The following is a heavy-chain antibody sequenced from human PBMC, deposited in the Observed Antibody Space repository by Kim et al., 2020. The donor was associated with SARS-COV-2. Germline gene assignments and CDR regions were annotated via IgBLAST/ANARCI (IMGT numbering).Heavy chain of an antibody. Sequence: GGSLRLSCVASGFTFSSCTMHWVRQAPGKGLEWVSVISYDGSNKYYAHSVKGRFTISRDNSKATLYLQMNSLRDEDTAVYYCARELKDYGGNSGQDYWGQGTLVTVSS. CDR3: ARELKDYGGNSGQDY. CDR2: ISYDGSNK. J-gene: IGHJ4*02. CDR1: GFTFSSCT. V-gene: IGHV3-30-3*01. D-gene: IGHD4-17*01.